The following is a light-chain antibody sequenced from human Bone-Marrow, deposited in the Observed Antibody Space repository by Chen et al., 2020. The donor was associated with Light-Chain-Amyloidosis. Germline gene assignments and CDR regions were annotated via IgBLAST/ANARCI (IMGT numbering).Light chain of an antibody. CDR3: QSADSSGTYEVI. CDR1: DLPSKY. CDR2: RYT. Sequence: SYELTQPPSVSVSPGQTARITCSGDDLPSKYAYWYQQKPGQATVLVINRYTERPLWISERFSGSSAGTTATLTISGVQAEDEADYHCQSADSSGTYEVIFGGGTKLTVL. J-gene: IGLJ2*01. V-gene: IGLV3-25*03.